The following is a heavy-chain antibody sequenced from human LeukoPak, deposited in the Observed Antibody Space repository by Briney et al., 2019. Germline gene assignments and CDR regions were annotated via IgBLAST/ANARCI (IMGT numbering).Heavy chain of an antibody. CDR3: ARVPGSRGAFDI. CDR2: IYYSGST. V-gene: IGHV4-59*01. Sequence: PSETLSLTCTVSGGSISSYYWSWIRQPPGKGLEWIGYIYYSGSTNYNPSLKSRVTISVDTSKNQFSLKLSSVTAADTAVYYCARVPGSRGAFDIWGQGTMVTVSS. CDR1: GGSISSYY. J-gene: IGHJ3*02. D-gene: IGHD1-14*01.